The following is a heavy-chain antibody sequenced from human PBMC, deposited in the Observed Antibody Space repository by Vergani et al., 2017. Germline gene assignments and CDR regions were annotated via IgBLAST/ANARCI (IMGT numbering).Heavy chain of an antibody. CDR2: IWYDGSNK. CDR3: ATFPYCSSTSCYDFGADY. D-gene: IGHD2-2*01. V-gene: IGHV3-33*01. Sequence: QVQLVESGGGVVQPGRSLRLSCAASGFTFSSYGMHWVRQAPGKGLEWVAVIWYDGSNKYYADSVKGRFTISRDNSKNTLYLQMNSLRAEDTAVYYCATFPYCSSTSCYDFGADYWGQGTLVTVSS. CDR1: GFTFSSYG. J-gene: IGHJ4*02.